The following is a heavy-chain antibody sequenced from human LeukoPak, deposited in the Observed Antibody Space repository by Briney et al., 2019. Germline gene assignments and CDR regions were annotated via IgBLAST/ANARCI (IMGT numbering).Heavy chain of an antibody. J-gene: IGHJ4*02. V-gene: IGHV3-23*01. D-gene: IGHD3-10*01. Sequence: GGSLRLSCAASGFTFSSYAMSWVRQAPGKGLEWVSSISGSGGNTFYADSVKGRFTTSRDNSKNTLYLQMNSLRAEDTAVYYCAGNYGPYYFDYWGQGTLVTVSS. CDR2: ISGSGGNT. CDR3: AGNYGPYYFDY. CDR1: GFTFSSYA.